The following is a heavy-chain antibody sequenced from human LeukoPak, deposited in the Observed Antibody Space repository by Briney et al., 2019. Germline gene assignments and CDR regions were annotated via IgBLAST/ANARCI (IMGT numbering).Heavy chain of an antibody. Sequence: ASVKVSCKASGYTFTGYYMHWVRQAPGQGLEWMGWISGYNGNTNYAQQKLQGRVTMTTDTSTSTAYMELRSLRSDDTAVYYCARDLKRGYSSGRYSWGAGSSNDYWGQGTLVTVSS. D-gene: IGHD6-19*01. CDR1: GYTFTGYY. CDR2: ISGYNGNT. CDR3: ARDLKRGYSSGRYSWGAGSSNDY. J-gene: IGHJ4*02. V-gene: IGHV1-18*04.